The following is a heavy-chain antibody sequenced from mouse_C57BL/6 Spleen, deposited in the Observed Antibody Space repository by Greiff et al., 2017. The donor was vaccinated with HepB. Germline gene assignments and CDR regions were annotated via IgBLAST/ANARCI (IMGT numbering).Heavy chain of an antibody. Sequence: EVQGVESGGGLVKPGGSLKLSCAASGFTFSDYGMHWVRQAPEKGLEWVAYISSGSSTIYYADTVKGRFTISRDNAKNTLFLQMTSLRSEDTAMYYCAMAWTGTKGGVDYWGQGTTRKVAS. CDR3: AMAWTGTKGGVDY. CDR1: GFTFSDYG. D-gene: IGHD4-1*01. CDR2: ISSGSSTI. J-gene: IGHJ2*01. V-gene: IGHV5-17*01.